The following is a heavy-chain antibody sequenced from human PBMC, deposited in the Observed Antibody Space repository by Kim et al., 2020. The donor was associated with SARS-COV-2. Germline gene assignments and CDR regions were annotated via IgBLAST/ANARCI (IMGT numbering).Heavy chain of an antibody. CDR3: ARVVVTTYYFDY. V-gene: IGHV4-34*13. Sequence: NYNPSLRSRVTTSVGTSQNQFSLKLSSVTGADTAVYYCARVVVTTYYFDYWGQGTLVTVSS. D-gene: IGHD2-21*02. J-gene: IGHJ4*02.